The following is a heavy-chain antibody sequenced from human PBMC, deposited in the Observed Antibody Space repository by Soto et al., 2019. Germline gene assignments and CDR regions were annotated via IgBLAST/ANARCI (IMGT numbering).Heavy chain of an antibody. CDR1: GGSISSGDYY. CDR2: IYYSGST. V-gene: IGHV4-30-4*01. CDR3: ASRKSSPYFDY. Sequence: PSETLSLTCAVSGGSISSGDYYWSWIRQPQGKGLEWIGYIYYSGSTYYNPSLKSRVTISVDTSKNQFSLKLSSVTAADTAVYYCASRKSSPYFDYWGQGTLVTVSS. J-gene: IGHJ4*02. D-gene: IGHD3-10*01.